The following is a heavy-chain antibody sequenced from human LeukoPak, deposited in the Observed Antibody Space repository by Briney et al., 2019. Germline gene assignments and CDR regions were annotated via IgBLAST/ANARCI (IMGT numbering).Heavy chain of an antibody. D-gene: IGHD6-13*01. CDR3: AREEIAAAGMLI. Sequence: SETLSLTCAVYGGSFSGYYWSWIRQHPGKGLEWIGYIYYSGSTNYNPSLKSRVTISVDTSKNQFSLKLSSVTAADTAVYYCAREEIAAAGMLIWGQGTMVTVSS. J-gene: IGHJ3*02. CDR1: GGSFSGYY. V-gene: IGHV4-59*01. CDR2: IYYSGST.